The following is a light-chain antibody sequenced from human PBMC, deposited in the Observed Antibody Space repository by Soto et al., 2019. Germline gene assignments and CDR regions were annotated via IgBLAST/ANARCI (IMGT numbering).Light chain of an antibody. CDR1: QSVSSSY. Sequence: EIVLTQSPGTLSLSPGERATLSCRASQSVSSSYLAWYQQKPGQAPRLLIYGASSRATGIPDRFSGSGSGTGFTLTISRLEPEDFAVYYCQQYGSSLLFTFGPGTKVDIK. CDR2: GAS. V-gene: IGKV3-20*01. CDR3: QQYGSSLLFT. J-gene: IGKJ3*01.